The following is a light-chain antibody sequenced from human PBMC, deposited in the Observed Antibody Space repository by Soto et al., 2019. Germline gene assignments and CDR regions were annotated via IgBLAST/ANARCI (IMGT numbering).Light chain of an antibody. CDR3: QQYNNWPPTWT. J-gene: IGKJ1*01. Sequence: EILMTQSPATLSVSPGERATLSCRASQSVSNNLAWYQQKPGQAPRLLIYAVSSRPAGIPARFSGSGSGTEFTLTINSLQSEDFAVYYCQQYNNWPPTWTFGQGTKVDI. CDR1: QSVSNN. V-gene: IGKV3-15*01. CDR2: AVS.